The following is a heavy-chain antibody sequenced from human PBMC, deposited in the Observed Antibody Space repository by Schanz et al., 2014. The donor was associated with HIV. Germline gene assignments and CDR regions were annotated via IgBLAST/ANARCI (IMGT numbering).Heavy chain of an antibody. CDR1: GYTFTGYY. V-gene: IGHV1-2*02. D-gene: IGHD1-26*01. CDR2: INPTNGKT. J-gene: IGHJ6*02. Sequence: QVQLVQSGAEVKKPGASVKVSCKASGYTFTGYYMHWVRQAPGQGLEWMGWINPTNGKTFYTQKFRGRVTMTRDTSVNTASMEVSRLMSDDTAVYYCARGPKWEGLMDVWGQGTTVIVSS. CDR3: ARGPKWEGLMDV.